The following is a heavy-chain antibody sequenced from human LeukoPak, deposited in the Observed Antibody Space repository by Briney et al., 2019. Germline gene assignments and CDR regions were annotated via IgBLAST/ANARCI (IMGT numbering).Heavy chain of an antibody. D-gene: IGHD3-10*01. CDR1: GFTFSTYF. Sequence: GGSLRLSCAASGFTFSTYFMHWVRQAPGEGLEWVADIASDGSHTFYVKSVKGRFTISRDNSKNTLYLQMNSLRAEDTAVYFCARERQDTIIHSGAFDIWGQGTMATVSS. CDR2: IASDGSHT. CDR3: ARERQDTIIHSGAFDI. J-gene: IGHJ3*02. V-gene: IGHV3-30-3*01.